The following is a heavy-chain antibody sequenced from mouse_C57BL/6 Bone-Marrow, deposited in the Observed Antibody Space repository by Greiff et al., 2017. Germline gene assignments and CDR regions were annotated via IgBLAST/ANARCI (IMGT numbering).Heavy chain of an antibody. J-gene: IGHJ2*01. V-gene: IGHV5-16*01. D-gene: IGHD1-1*01. CDR2: INYDGSST. CDR3: AREGYYYGIDY. Sequence: EVMLEESEGGLVQPGSSMKLSCTASGFTFSDYYMAWVRQVPEKGLEWVANINYDGSSTYYLDSLKSRFIISRDNAKNILYLQMSSLKSEDTATYYCAREGYYYGIDYWGQGTTLTVSS. CDR1: GFTFSDYY.